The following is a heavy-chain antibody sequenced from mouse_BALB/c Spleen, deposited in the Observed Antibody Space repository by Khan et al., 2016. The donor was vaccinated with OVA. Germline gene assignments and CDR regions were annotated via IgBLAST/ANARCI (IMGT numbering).Heavy chain of an antibody. CDR2: IDPFNDDT. D-gene: IGHD1-1*01. Sequence: VQLQQSGPELMKPGASVKISCKASGYSFTTYYIHWVKQSHGKSLEWIGYIDPFNDDTNYNQKFKGKATLTVDKSSSTAYMHLSSLTSEDSAVYYCARHCSSSWFAYWGQGTLVTVSA. CDR1: GYSFTTYY. V-gene: IGHV1S135*01. CDR3: ARHCSSSWFAY. J-gene: IGHJ3*01.